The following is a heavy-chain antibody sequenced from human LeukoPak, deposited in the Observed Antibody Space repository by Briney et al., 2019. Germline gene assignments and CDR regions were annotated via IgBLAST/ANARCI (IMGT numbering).Heavy chain of an antibody. CDR2: IYYSGST. V-gene: IGHV4-31*03. CDR1: GGSISSGGYY. J-gene: IGHJ4*02. Sequence: PSQTLSLTCTVSGGSISSGGYYWSWIRQHPGKGLEWIGYIYYSGSTDYNPSLKSRVTISVDTSKNQFSLKLSSVTAADTAVYYCARGMKWLGFDYWGQGTLVTVSS. D-gene: IGHD6-19*01. CDR3: ARGMKWLGFDY.